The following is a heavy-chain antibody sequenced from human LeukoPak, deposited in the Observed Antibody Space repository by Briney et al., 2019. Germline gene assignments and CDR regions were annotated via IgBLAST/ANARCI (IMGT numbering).Heavy chain of an antibody. J-gene: IGHJ4*02. CDR3: VRGLEFRGVNTPCY. CDR2: IKSKDDDETI. Sequence: GGSLRLSCAASGFTFSSYAMSWVRQAPGKGLEWVGRIKSKDDDETIDYAAPVKGRFAISRDDSKNTLYLQMTSLKTEDTGVYYCVRGLEFRGVNTPCYWGQGTLVTVSS. V-gene: IGHV3-15*01. CDR1: GFTFSSYA. D-gene: IGHD3-10*01.